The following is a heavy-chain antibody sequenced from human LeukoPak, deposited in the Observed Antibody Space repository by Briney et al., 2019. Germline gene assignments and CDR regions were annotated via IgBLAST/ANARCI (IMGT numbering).Heavy chain of an antibody. CDR2: ISGSGGST. CDR1: GFTFSSYA. CDR3: AKGRGRGTYSTDY. J-gene: IGHJ4*02. Sequence: GGSLRHSCAASGFTFSSYAMSWVRQAPGKGLEWVSAISGSGGSTYYADSVRGRFTISRDSSKNTLYLQMNSLRAEDTAVYYCAKGRGRGTYSTDYWGQGTLVTVSS. D-gene: IGHD1-26*01. V-gene: IGHV3-23*01.